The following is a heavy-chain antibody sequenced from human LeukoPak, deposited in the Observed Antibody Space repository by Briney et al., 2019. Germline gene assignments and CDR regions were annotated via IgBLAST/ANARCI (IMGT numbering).Heavy chain of an antibody. J-gene: IGHJ4*02. CDR3: AKGPIDSSWLYFDY. V-gene: IGHV3-23*01. D-gene: IGHD6-13*01. CDR2: IRGSGDTT. CDR1: GFTFSTYG. Sequence: GGSLRLSCAASGFTFSTYGMSWVRQAPGKGLEWVSGIRGSGDTTYYVDSVKGRFTISRDNSKNTLYLQLNSLRAEDTAVYYCAKGPIDSSWLYFDYWGQGTQITVSP.